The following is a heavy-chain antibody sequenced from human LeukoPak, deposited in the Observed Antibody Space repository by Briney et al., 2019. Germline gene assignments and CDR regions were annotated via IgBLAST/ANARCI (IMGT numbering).Heavy chain of an antibody. D-gene: IGHD2-21*02. J-gene: IGHJ4*02. CDR1: GYTFTSYG. CDR3: ARKGCGGDCYSGDY. CDR2: ISAYNGNT. Sequence: ASVKVSCKPSGYTFTSYGLSWVRQAPGHGLEWMGWISAYNGNTNYAQNFQGRVTMTRNTSTSTVYMELKSLRSDDTAFYYCARKGCGGDCYSGDYWGQGTLVTVSS. V-gene: IGHV1-18*01.